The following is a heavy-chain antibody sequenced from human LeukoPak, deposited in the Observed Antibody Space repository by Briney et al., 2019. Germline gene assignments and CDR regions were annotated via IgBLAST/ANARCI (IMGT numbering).Heavy chain of an antibody. V-gene: IGHV2-5*02. CDR3: VLSSGYTYASFDL. CDR2: IYGADDK. J-gene: IGHJ4*02. CDR1: GFSLNISGVS. D-gene: IGHD5-18*01. Sequence: NGSGPTLVNPTQTLTLTCTFSGFSLNISGVSVGWLRQPPGKALEWLALIYGADDKRYSPSLQSRLTIVKDTSKNQLVLAMTNMDPVDTATYYCVLSSGYTYASFDLWGQGTLVTVSS.